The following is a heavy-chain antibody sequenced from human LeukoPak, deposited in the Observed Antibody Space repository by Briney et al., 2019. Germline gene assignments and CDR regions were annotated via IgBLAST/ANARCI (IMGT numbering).Heavy chain of an antibody. V-gene: IGHV1-2*02. D-gene: IGHD3-16*01. Sequence: ASVKVSCKASGYTFTGYYMHWVRQAPGQGLEWMGWINPNSGDTNYAQKFQGRVTMTRDTSISTAYMELSRLRSDDTAVYYCARGEAYYYYMDVWGKGTTVTVSS. CDR3: ARGEAYYYYMDV. J-gene: IGHJ6*03. CDR2: INPNSGDT. CDR1: GYTFTGYY.